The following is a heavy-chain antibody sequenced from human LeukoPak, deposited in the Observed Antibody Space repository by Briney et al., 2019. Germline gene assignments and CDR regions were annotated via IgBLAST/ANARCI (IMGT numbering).Heavy chain of an antibody. V-gene: IGHV3-23*01. J-gene: IGHJ4*02. CDR2: ISGSGGST. D-gene: IGHD6-19*01. CDR1: GFTSSSYA. Sequence: GGSLRLSCAASGFTSSSYAMSWVRQGPGKGLEWVSAISGSGGSTYYADSVKGRFTISRDNSKNTLYLQMNSLRAEDTAVYYCAKSGTRIAVAVGGFFDYWGQGTLVTVSS. CDR3: AKSGTRIAVAVGGFFDY.